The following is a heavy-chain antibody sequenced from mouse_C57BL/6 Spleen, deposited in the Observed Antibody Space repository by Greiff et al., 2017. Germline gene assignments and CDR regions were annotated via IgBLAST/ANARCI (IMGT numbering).Heavy chain of an antibody. CDR3: ARNWDGDWYFDV. CDR1: GYTFTDYN. Sequence: VQLKESGPELVKPGASVKIPCKASGYTFTDYNMDWVKQSHGKSLEWIGDINPNNGGTIYNQKFKGKATLTVDKSSSTAYMELRSLTSEDTAVYYCARNWDGDWYFDVWGTGTTVTVSS. CDR2: INPNNGGT. D-gene: IGHD4-1*01. J-gene: IGHJ1*03. V-gene: IGHV1-18*01.